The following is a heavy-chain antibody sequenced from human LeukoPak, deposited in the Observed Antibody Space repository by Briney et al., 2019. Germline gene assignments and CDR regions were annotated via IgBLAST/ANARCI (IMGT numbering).Heavy chain of an antibody. D-gene: IGHD6-13*01. V-gene: IGHV3-30*04. CDR3: ARDRSWVAAAAGLDY. J-gene: IGHJ4*02. CDR2: ISYDGSNK. CDR1: GFTFSSYA. Sequence: QPGRSLRLSCAASGFTFSSYAMHWVRQAPGKGLEWVAVISYDGSNKYYADSVKGRFTISRDNSKKTLYLQMNSLRAEDTAVYYCARDRSWVAAAAGLDYWGQGTLVIVSS.